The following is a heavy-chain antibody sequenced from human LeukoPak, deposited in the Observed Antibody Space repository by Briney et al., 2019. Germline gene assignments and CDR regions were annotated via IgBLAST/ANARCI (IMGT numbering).Heavy chain of an antibody. Sequence: PSETLSLTCTVSGGSISSYYWSWIQQPPGKGLEWIGYIYYSGSTNYNPSLKSRVTISVDTSKNQFSLKLSSVTAADTAVYYCARRGGLPRWYFDLWGRGTLVTVSS. CDR1: GGSISSYY. J-gene: IGHJ2*01. CDR2: IYYSGST. CDR3: ARRGGLPRWYFDL. V-gene: IGHV4-59*08. D-gene: IGHD1-26*01.